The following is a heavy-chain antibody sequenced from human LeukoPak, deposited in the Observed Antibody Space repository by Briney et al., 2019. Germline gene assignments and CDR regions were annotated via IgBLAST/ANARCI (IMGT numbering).Heavy chain of an antibody. CDR2: ISSSSSTI. D-gene: IGHD3-22*01. V-gene: IGHV3-48*01. Sequence: GGSLRLSCAASGFTVSSNYMSWVRQAPGKGLEWVSYISSSSSTIYYADSVKGRFTISRDNAKNSLYLQMNSLRAEDTAVYYCARGVTMIVVVDAFDIWGQGTMVTVSS. J-gene: IGHJ3*02. CDR3: ARGVTMIVVVDAFDI. CDR1: GFTVSSNY.